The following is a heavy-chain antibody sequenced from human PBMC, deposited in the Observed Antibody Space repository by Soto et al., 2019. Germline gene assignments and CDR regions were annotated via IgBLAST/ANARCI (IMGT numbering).Heavy chain of an antibody. Sequence: SVKVSCKASGYTFTSYDINWVRQAPGQGLEWMGGIIPIFGTANYAQKFQGRVTITADESTSTAYMELSSLRSEDTAVYYCASPGVVATISYFDYWGQGTLVTVSS. CDR2: IIPIFGTA. CDR1: GYTFTSYD. CDR3: ASPGVVATISYFDY. J-gene: IGHJ4*02. D-gene: IGHD5-12*01. V-gene: IGHV1-69*13.